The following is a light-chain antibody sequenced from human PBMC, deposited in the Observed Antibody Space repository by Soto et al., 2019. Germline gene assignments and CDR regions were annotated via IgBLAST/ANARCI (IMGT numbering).Light chain of an antibody. J-gene: IGKJ1*01. CDR2: GAS. V-gene: IGKV3-15*01. CDR1: QSVSSD. CDR3: QQFYRGWT. Sequence: EIVMTQSPATLSVSPGKRATLSCRASQSVSSDLAWYQQKPGQAPSLLIYGASTRATGIPARFSGSGSGTEFTLTISRLQSEDFAVYYCQQFYRGWTFGQGTKVEIE.